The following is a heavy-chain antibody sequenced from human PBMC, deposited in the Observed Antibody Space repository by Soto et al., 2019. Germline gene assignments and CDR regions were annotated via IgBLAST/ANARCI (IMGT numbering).Heavy chain of an antibody. Sequence: QVQLVQSGAEVKKPGASVKVSCKASGYTFTSYGISWVRQAPGQGLEWMGWISAYNGNTNYAQKLQGRVTMTTDTSTSTAYMELRSLRSDDTAVYYGARDHYDILTGYYKTYYYYGMDVWGQGTTVTVSS. J-gene: IGHJ6*02. CDR1: GYTFTSYG. V-gene: IGHV1-18*01. CDR3: ARDHYDILTGYYKTYYYYGMDV. D-gene: IGHD3-9*01. CDR2: ISAYNGNT.